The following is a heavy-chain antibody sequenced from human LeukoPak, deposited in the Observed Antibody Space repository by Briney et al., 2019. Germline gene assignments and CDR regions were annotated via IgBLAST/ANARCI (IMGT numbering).Heavy chain of an antibody. CDR2: INHSGST. V-gene: IGHV4-34*01. CDR1: GGSFSGYY. J-gene: IGHJ4*02. D-gene: IGHD3-10*01. CDR3: ASGISYYYGSGSYGYYFDY. Sequence: SETLSLTCAVYGGSFSGYYWSWIRQPPGKGLEWIGEINHSGSTNYNPSLKSRVTISVDTSKNQFSLKLSSVTAADTAVYYCASGISYYYGSGSYGYYFDYWGQGTLVTVSS.